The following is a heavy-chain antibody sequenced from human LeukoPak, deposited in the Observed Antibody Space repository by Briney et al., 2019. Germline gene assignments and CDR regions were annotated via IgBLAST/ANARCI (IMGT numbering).Heavy chain of an antibody. J-gene: IGHJ6*02. CDR3: ARVHAVGATKYYYYGMDV. V-gene: IGHV1-46*01. CDR1: GYTSTSYY. Sequence: GASVKVSCKASGYTSTSYYMHWVRQAPGQGLEWMGIINPSGGSTSYAQKFQGRVTMTRDTSTSTVYMELSSLRSEDTAVYYCARVHAVGATKYYYYGMDVWGQGTTVTVSS. D-gene: IGHD1-26*01. CDR2: INPSGGST.